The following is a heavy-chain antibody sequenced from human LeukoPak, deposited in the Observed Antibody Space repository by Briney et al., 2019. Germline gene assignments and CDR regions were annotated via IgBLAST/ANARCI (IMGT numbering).Heavy chain of an antibody. D-gene: IGHD6-19*01. CDR3: ARLDSSGWYFDY. CDR1: GYSLTSYW. Sequence: GESLKISCQGSGYSLTSYWIGWVRQMPGKGPEWMGVIYPGDFDTRYSPSFQGQVTISADKSISTAYLQWSSLKASDTAMYYCARLDSSGWYFDYWGQGTLVTVSS. J-gene: IGHJ4*02. CDR2: IYPGDFDT. V-gene: IGHV5-51*01.